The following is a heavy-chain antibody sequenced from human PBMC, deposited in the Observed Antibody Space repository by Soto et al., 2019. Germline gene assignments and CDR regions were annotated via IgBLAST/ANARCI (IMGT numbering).Heavy chain of an antibody. CDR1: GFTFSSYW. CDR2: INGDGIST. J-gene: IGHJ4*02. V-gene: IGHV3-74*01. D-gene: IGHD2-15*01. CDR3: ARISQGTYCRGGNCYSDY. Sequence: EVQLVESGGDLVQPGGSLRLSCAASGFTFSSYWMHWVRQDPEKGLVWVSRINGDGISTSYADSVKGRFTISRDNAKDTLYLPMHSLGAEDTAVYYCARISQGTYCRGGNCYSDYWGQGTLVTVSS.